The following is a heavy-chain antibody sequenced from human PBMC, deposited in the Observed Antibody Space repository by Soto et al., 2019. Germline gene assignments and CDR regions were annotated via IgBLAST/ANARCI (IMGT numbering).Heavy chain of an antibody. Sequence: QVQLVQSGAEVKKPGSSVKVSCKASGGTFSSYAISWVRQAPGQGLEWMGGIIPIFGTANYAQKFQGRVTITADASTSTAYRELSSLRSEDTAVYYCAREEGYCISTSCYNNWFDPWGQGTLVTVSS. CDR2: IIPIFGTA. V-gene: IGHV1-69*12. CDR3: AREEGYCISTSCYNNWFDP. D-gene: IGHD2-2*01. J-gene: IGHJ5*02. CDR1: GGTFSSYA.